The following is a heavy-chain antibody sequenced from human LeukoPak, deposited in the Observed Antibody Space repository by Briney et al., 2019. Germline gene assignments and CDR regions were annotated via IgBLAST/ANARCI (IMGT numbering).Heavy chain of an antibody. Sequence: GGSLRLSCAASGFTFSSYAMHWVRQAPGKGLEWVAVISYDGSNKYYADSVKGRFTISRDNSKNTLYLQMNSLRAEDTAVYYCARGRASIAARPEGFDYWGQGTLVTVSS. CDR2: ISYDGSNK. CDR3: ARGRASIAARPEGFDY. V-gene: IGHV3-30*04. CDR1: GFTFSSYA. D-gene: IGHD6-6*01. J-gene: IGHJ4*02.